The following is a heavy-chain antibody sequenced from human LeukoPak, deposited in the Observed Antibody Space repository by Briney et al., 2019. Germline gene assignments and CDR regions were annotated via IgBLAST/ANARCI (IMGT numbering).Heavy chain of an antibody. CDR1: GFPFTNYA. V-gene: IGHV3-23*01. J-gene: IGHJ3*02. CDR3: ARMTPWGHWELLGSAFDI. CDR2: ISGDGGTT. Sequence: TGGSLRLSCVASGFPFTNYAMSWVRQAPGKGLECVSVISGDGGTTYYADFVKGRFTISRDNAKNSLYLQMNSLRAEDTAVYYCARMTPWGHWELLGSAFDIWGQGTMVTVSS. D-gene: IGHD1-26*01.